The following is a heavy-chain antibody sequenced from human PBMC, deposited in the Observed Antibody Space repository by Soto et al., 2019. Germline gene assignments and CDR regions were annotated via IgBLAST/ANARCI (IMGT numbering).Heavy chain of an antibody. CDR2: IVVGSGNT. CDR3: AADDLGIAAAGTPDYYYYGMDV. V-gene: IGHV1-58*01. D-gene: IGHD6-13*01. CDR1: GFTFTSSA. J-gene: IGHJ6*02. Sequence: SVKVSCKASGFTFTSSAVQWVRQARGQRLEWIGWIVVGSGNTNYAQKFQERVTITRDMSTSTAYMELSSLRSEDTAVYYCAADDLGIAAAGTPDYYYYGMDVWGQGTTVTVSS.